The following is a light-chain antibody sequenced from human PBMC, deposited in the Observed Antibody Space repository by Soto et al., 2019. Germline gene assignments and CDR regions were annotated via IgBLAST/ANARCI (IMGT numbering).Light chain of an antibody. V-gene: IGKV1-5*01. CDR2: EAT. CDR1: QSISTW. J-gene: IGKJ1*01. Sequence: DIQMTQSPSTLSASVGDRVTITCRASQSISTWLAWYQQKPGKAPKLLIFEATTLETGVPSRFSCSGSETDVTLTTTILQPDDLATYYGQQYSTYWTFGQGTKVEVK. CDR3: QQYSTYWT.